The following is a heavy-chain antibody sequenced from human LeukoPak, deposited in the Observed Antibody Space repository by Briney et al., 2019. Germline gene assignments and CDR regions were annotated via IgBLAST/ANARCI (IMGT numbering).Heavy chain of an antibody. D-gene: IGHD1-1*01. J-gene: IGHJ4*02. CDR2: ISSSGSTI. CDR3: ARGYAADY. V-gene: IGHV3-48*03. Sequence: GGSLRLFCAASGFTFSSYEMNWVRQAPGMGLEWVSYISSSGSTIYYADSVKGRFTISRDNAKNSLYLQMNSLRADDTTVYYSARGYAADYWGQGTLVTVSS. CDR1: GFTFSSYE.